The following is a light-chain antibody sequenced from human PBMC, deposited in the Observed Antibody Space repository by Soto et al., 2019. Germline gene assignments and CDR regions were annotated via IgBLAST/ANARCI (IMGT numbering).Light chain of an antibody. CDR2: EVT. V-gene: IGLV2-14*01. Sequence: QSALTQPASVSGSPGQSITFSCTGSSGDVGRYNYVSWYQQHPGKAPKLMIYEVTNRPSGVSNRFSGSKSGNTASLTISGLQAEDEAEYYCSSYTSSSPVIFGGGTKLTVL. CDR1: SGDVGRYNY. J-gene: IGLJ2*01. CDR3: SSYTSSSPVI.